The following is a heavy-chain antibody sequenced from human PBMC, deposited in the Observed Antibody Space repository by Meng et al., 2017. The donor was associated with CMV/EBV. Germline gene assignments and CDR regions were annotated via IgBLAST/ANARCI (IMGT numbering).Heavy chain of an antibody. J-gene: IGHJ4*02. Sequence: GESLKISCAASGFTFSDHYMDWVRQAPGKGLEWVGRTRNKANSYTTEYAPSVKGRFTIPRDDSKNSLYLQMNSLKTEDTAVYYCARDFDGEITNWGQGTLVTVSS. CDR1: GFTFSDHY. V-gene: IGHV3-72*01. CDR3: ARDFDGEITN. CDR2: TRNKANSYTT. D-gene: IGHD3-16*01.